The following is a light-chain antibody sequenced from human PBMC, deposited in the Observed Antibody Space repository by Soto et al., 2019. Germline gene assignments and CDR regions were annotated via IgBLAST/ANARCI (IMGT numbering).Light chain of an antibody. J-gene: IGKJ5*01. Sequence: IVLTQSPGTLSLSPGERATLSCRASQSVNRNFLAWYQQKTGQAPRLLVYGASNRATGIPDRFTGSGSETDFTLTVSRLEPEDFAVYYCQQYANSITFGQGTRLEIK. CDR3: QQYANSIT. CDR1: QSVNRNF. CDR2: GAS. V-gene: IGKV3-20*01.